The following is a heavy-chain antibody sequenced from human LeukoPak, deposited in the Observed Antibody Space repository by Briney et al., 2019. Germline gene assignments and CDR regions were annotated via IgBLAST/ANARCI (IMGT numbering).Heavy chain of an antibody. J-gene: IGHJ4*02. CDR2: ISSSGSTI. CDR3: AKLAWACSGGSCYRGHFDY. CDR1: GFTFSDYY. V-gene: IGHV3-11*01. Sequence: GGSLRLSCAASGFTFSDYYMSWIRQAPGKGLEWVSYISSSGSTIYYADSVKGRFTISRDNSKNTLYLQMNSLRAEDTAVYYCAKLAWACSGGSCYRGHFDYWGQGTLVTVSS. D-gene: IGHD2-15*01.